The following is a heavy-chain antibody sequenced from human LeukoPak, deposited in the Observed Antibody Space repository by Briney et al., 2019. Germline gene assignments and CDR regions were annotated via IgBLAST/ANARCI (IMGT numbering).Heavy chain of an antibody. CDR1: GGSISSYY. V-gene: IGHV4-59*01. Sequence: SETLSLTCTVSGGSISSYYWSWLRQPPGKGLEWIGYIYYSGSTNYNPSLTSRVTISVDTSKNQFSLKLSSVTAADTAVYYCARDLGYCSSTSCPYPGHPFDPWGQGTLVTVSS. CDR3: ARDLGYCSSTSCPYPGHPFDP. J-gene: IGHJ5*02. D-gene: IGHD2-2*01. CDR2: IYYSGST.